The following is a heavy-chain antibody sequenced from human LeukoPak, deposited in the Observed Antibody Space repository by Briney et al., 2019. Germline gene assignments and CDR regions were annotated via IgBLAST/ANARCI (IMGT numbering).Heavy chain of an antibody. CDR1: GYTFTSYY. J-gene: IGHJ4*02. CDR2: INPSGGST. CDR3: ARDKYYDFWSGHFDY. Sequence: ASVKVSCKASGYTFTSYYMHWVRQAPGQGLEWMGIINPSGGSTSYAQKFQGRVTMTRGTSTSTVYMELSSLRSEDTAVYYCARDKYYDFWSGHFDYWGQGTLVTVSS. D-gene: IGHD3-3*01. V-gene: IGHV1-46*01.